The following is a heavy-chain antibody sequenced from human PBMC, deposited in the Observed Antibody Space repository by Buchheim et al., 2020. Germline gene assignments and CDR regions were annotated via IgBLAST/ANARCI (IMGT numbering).Heavy chain of an antibody. Sequence: QVQLVQSGAEVKKPGASVKVSCKASGYTFTSYSMHWVRQAPGQGLEWMGIINPSGGSTDYAQKFQGRVTMTRDTSTRTVYMELSSLGSEDTAVYYCARGGQQWGWFDSWGQGTL. CDR1: GYTFTSYS. J-gene: IGHJ5*01. V-gene: IGHV1-46*01. D-gene: IGHD6-19*01. CDR2: INPSGGST. CDR3: ARGGQQWGWFDS.